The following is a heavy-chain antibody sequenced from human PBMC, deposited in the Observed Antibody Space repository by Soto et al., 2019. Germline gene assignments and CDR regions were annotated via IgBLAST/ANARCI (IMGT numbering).Heavy chain of an antibody. Sequence: PGGSLRLSCAASGFTFSGSAMHWVRQASGKGLEWVGRIRSKANSYATAYAASVKGRFTISRDDSKNTAYLQMNSLKTEDTAVNYCTIGPIVVVVVAMDYYFDYWGKGPLVTVS. V-gene: IGHV3-73*01. CDR2: IRSKANSYAT. D-gene: IGHD2-15*01. CDR1: GFTFSGSA. J-gene: IGHJ4*02. CDR3: TIGPIVVVVVAMDYYFDY.